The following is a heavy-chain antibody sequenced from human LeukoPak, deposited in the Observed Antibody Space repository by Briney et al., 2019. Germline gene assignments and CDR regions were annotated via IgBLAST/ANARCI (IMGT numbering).Heavy chain of an antibody. Sequence: GGSLRLSCAASGFTVSSNYMSWVRQAPGKGLEWVSVIYSGGSTYYADSVKGRFTISRDNPKNTLYLQMNSLRAEDTAVYYCARVSRMITFGGVSDWFDPWGQGTLVTVSS. D-gene: IGHD3-16*01. CDR1: GFTVSSNY. CDR2: IYSGGST. CDR3: ARVSRMITFGGVSDWFDP. V-gene: IGHV3-53*01. J-gene: IGHJ5*02.